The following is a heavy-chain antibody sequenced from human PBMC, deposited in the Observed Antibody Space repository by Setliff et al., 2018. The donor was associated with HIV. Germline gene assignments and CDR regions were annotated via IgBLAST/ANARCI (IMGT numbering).Heavy chain of an antibody. CDR2: VSPSIGNS. CDR1: GYSFTKYE. D-gene: IGHD3-3*01. Sequence: GPSVKVSCKASGYSFTKYEINWVRQAPGQGLEWLGWVSPSIGNSDFAQKFKGRISLTTDTSIRTAYMELRGLKSDDTAVYFCARALRIIGVIRYWGQGTLVTVSS. J-gene: IGHJ4*02. CDR3: ARALRIIGVIRY. V-gene: IGHV1-8*01.